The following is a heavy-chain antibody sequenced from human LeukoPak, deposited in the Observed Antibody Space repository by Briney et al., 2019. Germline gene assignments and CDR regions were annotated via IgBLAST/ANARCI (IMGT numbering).Heavy chain of an antibody. CDR3: ANGLAYCGGDCYRAGAFDI. CDR1: GFTFSSYA. D-gene: IGHD2-21*02. CDR2: ISGSGGST. Sequence: GGSLRLSSAASGFTFSSYAMSWVRQAPGKGLEWVSAISGSGGSTYYADSVKGRFTISRDNYKNTLYLQMNSLRAEDTAVYYCANGLAYCGGDCYRAGAFDIWRQGTMVTVSS. J-gene: IGHJ3*02. V-gene: IGHV3-23*01.